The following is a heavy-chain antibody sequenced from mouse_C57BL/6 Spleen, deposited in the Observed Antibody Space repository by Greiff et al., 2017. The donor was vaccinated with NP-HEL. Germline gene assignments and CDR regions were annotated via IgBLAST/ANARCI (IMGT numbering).Heavy chain of an antibody. V-gene: IGHV5-9-1*02. CDR2: ISSGGDYI. Sequence: EVKLMESGEGLVKPGGSLKLSCAASGFTFSSYAMSWVRQTPEKRLEWVAYISSGGDYIYYADTVKGRFTISRDNARNTLYLQMSSLKAEDTAMYYCTRDNHYGNYVAYWGQGTLVTVSA. J-gene: IGHJ3*01. D-gene: IGHD2-1*01. CDR3: TRDNHYGNYVAY. CDR1: GFTFSSYA.